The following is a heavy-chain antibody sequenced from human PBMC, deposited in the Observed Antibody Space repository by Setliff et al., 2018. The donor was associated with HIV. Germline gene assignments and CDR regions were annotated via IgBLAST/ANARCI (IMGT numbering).Heavy chain of an antibody. Sequence: SETLSLTCTVSGGSISNYYWSWIRQPPGKGLEWIGYIYYSGSTTYNPSLESRVTISIDTSKNQFSLKLSSVTAADTAVYYCARDESQVEVHRGYSYGSFDYWGQGTLVTVSS. V-gene: IGHV4-59*12. D-gene: IGHD5-18*01. CDR3: ARDESQVEVHRGYSYGSFDY. CDR2: IYYSGST. CDR1: GGSISNYY. J-gene: IGHJ4*02.